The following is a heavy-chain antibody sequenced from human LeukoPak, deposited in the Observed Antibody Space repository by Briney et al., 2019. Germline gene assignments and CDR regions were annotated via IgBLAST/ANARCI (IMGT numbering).Heavy chain of an antibody. CDR2: IDTAGGT. Sequence: GGSLRLSCAASGFTFSTYDMHWVRQATGEGLEWVSAIDTAGGTYYPGSVKGRFTISRDNAKNSLYLQMNSLRAEDTAVYYCARAAGGSLYQPPSMDVWGQGTTVTVSS. V-gene: IGHV3-13*04. CDR3: ARAAGGSLYQPPSMDV. J-gene: IGHJ6*02. CDR1: GFTFSTYD. D-gene: IGHD2-2*01.